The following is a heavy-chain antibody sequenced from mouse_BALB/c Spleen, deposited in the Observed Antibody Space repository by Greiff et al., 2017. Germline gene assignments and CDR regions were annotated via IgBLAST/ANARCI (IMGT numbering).Heavy chain of an antibody. CDR3: ARAYDGYSPYAMDY. D-gene: IGHD2-3*01. Sequence: EVQGVESGGGLVKPGGSLKLSCAASGFTFSDYYMYWVRQTPEKRLEWVATISDGGSYTYYPDSVKGRFTISRDNAKNNLYLQMSSLKSEDTAMYYCARAYDGYSPYAMDYWGQGTSVTVSS. CDR2: ISDGGSYT. J-gene: IGHJ4*01. CDR1: GFTFSDYY. V-gene: IGHV5-4*02.